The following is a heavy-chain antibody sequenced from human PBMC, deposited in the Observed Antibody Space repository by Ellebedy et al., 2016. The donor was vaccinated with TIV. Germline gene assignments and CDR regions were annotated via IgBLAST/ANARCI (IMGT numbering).Heavy chain of an antibody. CDR3: ARPDSEDNYMDV. V-gene: IGHV3-30*03. CDR2: ISHDANNK. CDR1: GFTFSIYA. Sequence: GGSLRLSXAASGFTFSIYALHWVRQAPGKGLEWVAIISHDANNKYYSDSVKGRFTISRDNSKNTLSLQMNSLRGDDTAVYYCARPDSEDNYMDVWGKGTAVTVSS. J-gene: IGHJ6*03.